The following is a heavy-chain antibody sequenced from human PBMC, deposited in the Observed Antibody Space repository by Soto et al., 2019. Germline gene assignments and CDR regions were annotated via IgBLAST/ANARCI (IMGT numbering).Heavy chain of an antibody. Sequence: ASVKVSCKASGYTFTSYGISWVRQAPGQGLEWMGWISAYNGNTNYAQKLQGRVTMTTDTSTSTAYMELRSLRSDDTAVYYCARDWRGTVSSNYYYGMDVWGQGTTVTV. D-gene: IGHD1-1*01. CDR2: ISAYNGNT. CDR1: GYTFTSYG. CDR3: ARDWRGTVSSNYYYGMDV. V-gene: IGHV1-18*01. J-gene: IGHJ6*02.